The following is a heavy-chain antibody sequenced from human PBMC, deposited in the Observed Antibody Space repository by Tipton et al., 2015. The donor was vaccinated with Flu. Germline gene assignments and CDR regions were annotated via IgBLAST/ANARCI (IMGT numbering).Heavy chain of an antibody. Sequence: QLVQSGAEVKKPGESLKISCKGSGFNFTNCWIGWVRQMPGKGLEWMGVIYPLDSDTRYSPSFQGQVTISADKSIKTAYLQWSSLEASDTAMYYCARANYDALTGYSFAFDYWGQGSLVTVSS. V-gene: IGHV5-51*01. CDR2: IYPLDSDT. D-gene: IGHD3-9*01. CDR3: ARANYDALTGYSFAFDY. J-gene: IGHJ4*02. CDR1: GFNFTNCW.